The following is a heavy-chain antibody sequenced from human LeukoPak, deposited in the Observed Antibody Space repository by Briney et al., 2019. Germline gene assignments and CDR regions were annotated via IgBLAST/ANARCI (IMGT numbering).Heavy chain of an antibody. Sequence: PGGSLRLSCAASGFTFSSYWMSWVRQAPGKGLEWVANIKQDGSEKYYVDSVKGRFTISRDNAKNSLYLQMNSLRAEDTAVYYCARGGSIMITFGGVIVSDAFDIWGQGTMVTVSS. D-gene: IGHD3-16*02. V-gene: IGHV3-7*01. CDR2: IKQDGSEK. CDR3: ARGGSIMITFGGVIVSDAFDI. CDR1: GFTFSSYW. J-gene: IGHJ3*02.